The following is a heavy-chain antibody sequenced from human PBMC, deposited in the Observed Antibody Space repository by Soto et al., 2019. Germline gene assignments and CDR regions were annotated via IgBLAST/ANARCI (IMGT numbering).Heavy chain of an antibody. V-gene: IGHV3-30*18. CDR3: AKRKGDIVTGDYCWLAP. CDR1: GFTFSSYG. CDR2: ISYDGSNK. Sequence: QVQLVESGGGVVQPGRSLRLSCVASGFTFSSYGMHWVRQAPGKGLEWVAVISYDGSNKYYADSVKGRFTISRDNSKNTLYLQMNSLREEDTAVYYCAKRKGDIVTGDYCWLAPWGQGTLVTVSS. J-gene: IGHJ5*02. D-gene: IGHD3-9*01.